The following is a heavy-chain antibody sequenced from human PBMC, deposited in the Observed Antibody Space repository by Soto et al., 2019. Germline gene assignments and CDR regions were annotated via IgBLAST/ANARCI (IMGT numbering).Heavy chain of an antibody. CDR2: ITSSSSYT. CDR1: GFTFSDYY. V-gene: IGHV3-11*06. D-gene: IGHD2-21*02. CDR3: ARGDKGGFDL. Sequence: PGGSLRLSCAASGFTFSDYYMSWIRQAPGKGLEWVSYITSSSSYTNYADSVKGRFTISRDNANNKLFLQMNSLRADDSAVYYCARGDKGGFDLWGQGTTVTVSS. J-gene: IGHJ3*01.